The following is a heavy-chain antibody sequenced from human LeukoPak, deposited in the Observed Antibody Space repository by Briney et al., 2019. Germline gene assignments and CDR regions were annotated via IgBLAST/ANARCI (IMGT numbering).Heavy chain of an antibody. Sequence: GGSLRLSCTASGFTFGDYAMSWVRQAPGKGLEWVGFIRSKAYGGTTEYAASVKGRFTISRDDSKSIAYLQMNSLKTEDTAVYYCTRGVLERLYFDYWGRGTLVTVSS. J-gene: IGHJ4*02. CDR2: IRSKAYGGTT. CDR3: TRGVLERLYFDY. D-gene: IGHD1-1*01. V-gene: IGHV3-49*04. CDR1: GFTFGDYA.